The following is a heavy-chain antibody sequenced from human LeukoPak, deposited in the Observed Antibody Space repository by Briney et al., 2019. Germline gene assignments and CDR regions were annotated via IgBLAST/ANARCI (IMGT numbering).Heavy chain of an antibody. J-gene: IGHJ4*02. CDR2: TNRRGDIT. V-gene: IGHV3-20*04. CDR3: ASSNDNSPKRIKSLPSYHYFDY. CDR1: GYTFGDYG. Sequence: GGSLRLSCAASGYTFGDYGMSWVRQVPGKGLEWVSGTNRRGDITGYADFVKGRFTISRDNAKNSLFLQMNILRAEDTAVYYCASSNDNSPKRIKSLPSYHYFDYWGQGTLVTVSS. D-gene: IGHD4-23*01.